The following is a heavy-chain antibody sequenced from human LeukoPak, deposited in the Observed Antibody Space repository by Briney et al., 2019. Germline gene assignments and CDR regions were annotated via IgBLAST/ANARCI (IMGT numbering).Heavy chain of an antibody. J-gene: IGHJ4*02. D-gene: IGHD3-22*01. V-gene: IGHV3-48*01. CDR2: ISGSSSTI. CDR3: AKGSITMIVVVSFDY. CDR1: GFSFSSYS. Sequence: GGSLRLSCAASGFSFSSYSMNWVRQAPGKGLEWVSYISGSSSTIYYADSVKGRFTVSRDNAKNSLYLQMNSLRAEDTAVYYCAKGSITMIVVVSFDYWGQGTLVTVSS.